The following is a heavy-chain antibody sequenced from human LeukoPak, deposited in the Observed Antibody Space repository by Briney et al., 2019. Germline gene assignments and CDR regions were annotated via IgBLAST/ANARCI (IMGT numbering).Heavy chain of an antibody. J-gene: IGHJ4*02. CDR1: GFTFSSYA. CDR3: AREDSSDLHFDY. V-gene: IGHV3-30-3*01. Sequence: GGSLRLSCAASGFTFSSYAMHWVRQAPGKGLEWVAVISYDGSSKYYADSVKGRFTISRDNSKNTLYLQMNSLRAEDTAVYYCAREDSSDLHFDYWGQGTLVTVSS. CDR2: ISYDGSSK. D-gene: IGHD3-22*01.